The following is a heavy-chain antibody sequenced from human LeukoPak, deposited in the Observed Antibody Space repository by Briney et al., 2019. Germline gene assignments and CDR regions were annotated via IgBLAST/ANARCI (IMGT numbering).Heavy chain of an antibody. D-gene: IGHD1-1*01. CDR2: IIPIFGTA. CDR1: GGTFSSYA. Sequence: SVKVSCKASGGTFSSYAISWVRQAPGQGLEWMGGIIPIFGTANYAQKLQGRVTMTTDTSTSTAYMELRSLRSDDTAVYYCARFIGDWNDPDYYYGMDVWGQGTTVTVSS. V-gene: IGHV1-69*05. J-gene: IGHJ6*02. CDR3: ARFIGDWNDPDYYYGMDV.